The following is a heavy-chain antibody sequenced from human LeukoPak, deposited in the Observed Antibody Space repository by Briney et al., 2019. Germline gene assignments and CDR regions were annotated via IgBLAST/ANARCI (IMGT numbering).Heavy chain of an antibody. CDR1: GDTFATNW. CDR2: IYPGDSRT. CDR3: ACRQFTSPWSDP. J-gene: IGHJ5*02. Sequence: GESLKISCKGSGDTFATNWIGWVRQLPGKGLEWMGVIYPGDSRTRYNPSFQGQVTISADKSTSTAYLQWSSLQASDSGMYYCACRQFTSPWSDPWGPETLVTVS. V-gene: IGHV5-51*01. D-gene: IGHD2-2*01.